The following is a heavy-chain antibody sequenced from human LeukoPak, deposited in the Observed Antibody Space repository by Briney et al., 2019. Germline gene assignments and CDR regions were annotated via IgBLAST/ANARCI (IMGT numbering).Heavy chain of an antibody. D-gene: IGHD5-24*01. CDR1: GYTFTSYD. CDR2: MNPNSGNT. CDR3: ASTGMATIYTPFDY. Sequence: ASVKVSCKASGYTFTSYDINWVRQATGQGLEWMGWMNPNSGNTGYAQKFQGRVTITTDESTSTAYMELSSLRSEDTAVYYCASTGMATIYTPFDYWGQGTLVTVSS. J-gene: IGHJ4*02. V-gene: IGHV1-8*01.